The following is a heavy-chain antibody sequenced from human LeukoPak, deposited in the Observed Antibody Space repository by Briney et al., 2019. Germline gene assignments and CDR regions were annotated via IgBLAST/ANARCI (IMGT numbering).Heavy chain of an antibody. CDR3: ATTLGGYYYGMDV. CDR1: GFTFSSYS. Sequence: PGGSLRLSCAASGFTFSSYSMNWVRQAPGKGLEWVSSISSSSSYIYYADSVKGRFTISRDNAKNSLYLQMNSLRAEDTAVYYCATTLGGYYYGMDVWGQGTTVTVSS. V-gene: IGHV3-21*01. D-gene: IGHD3-16*01. J-gene: IGHJ6*02. CDR2: ISSSSSYI.